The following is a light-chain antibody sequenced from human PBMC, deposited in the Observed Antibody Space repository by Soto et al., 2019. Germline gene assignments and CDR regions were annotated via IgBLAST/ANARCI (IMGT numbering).Light chain of an antibody. CDR3: QSYDSSLRV. CDR2: GNS. CDR1: SSNIGAGYD. V-gene: IGLV1-40*01. J-gene: IGLJ1*01. Sequence: QSVLTQPPSVSGAPGQRVTISCTGSSSNIGAGYDVHWYQQLPGTAPKLLIHGNSNRPSGVPDRFSGSKSGTSASLAITGLQAEDEADYYCQSYDSSLRVFGTGTKLTVL.